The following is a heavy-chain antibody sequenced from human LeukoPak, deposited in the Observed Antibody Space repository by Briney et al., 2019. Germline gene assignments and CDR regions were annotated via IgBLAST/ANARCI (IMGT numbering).Heavy chain of an antibody. CDR1: GYTFTGYY. CDR3: ARENSPAGGSYYYYYGMDV. V-gene: IGHV1-46*01. D-gene: IGHD1-26*01. Sequence: ASVKVSCKASGYTFTGYYMHWVRQATGQGLEWMGIINPSGGSTSYAQKFQGRVTMTRDTSTSTVYMELSSLRSEDTAVYYCARENSPAGGSYYYYYGMDVWGQGTTVTVSS. J-gene: IGHJ6*02. CDR2: INPSGGST.